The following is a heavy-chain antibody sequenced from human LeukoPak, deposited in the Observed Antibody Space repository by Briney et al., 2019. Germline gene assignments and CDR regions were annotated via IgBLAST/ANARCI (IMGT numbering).Heavy chain of an antibody. D-gene: IGHD3-22*01. J-gene: IGHJ4*02. CDR2: ISAYNGNT. V-gene: IGHV1-18*01. CDR3: ARVERDYYDSSGYYYY. CDR1: GYTFTSYG. Sequence: ASVKVSCKASGYTFTSYGISWVRQAPGQGLEWMGWISAYNGNTNYAQKLQGRVTMTTDTSTSTAYMELRSLRSDDTAVYYCARVERDYYDSSGYYYYWGQGTLVTVSS.